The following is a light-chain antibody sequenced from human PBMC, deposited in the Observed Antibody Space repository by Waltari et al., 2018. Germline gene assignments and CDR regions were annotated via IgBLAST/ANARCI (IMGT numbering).Light chain of an antibody. CDR2: GAS. CDR3: QRYGRT. V-gene: IGKV3-20*01. Sequence: EILLTQSPATLSLSPGERATLSCRASLPISANFLAWYQHKPGQPPKLRIYGASSRATGTPDRFSGSGSETDFTLTINRLEPEDFAIYYCQRYGRTFGQGTRLDIK. J-gene: IGKJ5*01. CDR1: LPISANF.